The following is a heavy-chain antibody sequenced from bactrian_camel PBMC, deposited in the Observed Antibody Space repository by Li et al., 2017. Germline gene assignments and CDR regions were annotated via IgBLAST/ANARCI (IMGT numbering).Heavy chain of an antibody. D-gene: IGHD4*01. CDR3: ARYVTLATIGLGY. CDR2: INYAGDSR. J-gene: IGHJ6*01. CDR1: GFKQNTAF. V-gene: IGHV3S1*01. Sequence: QVQLVESGGGLVQAGGSLRLSCATSGFKQNTAFMRWVRQAPGKGLEWVATINYAGDSRYYADSVKGRFIISRDDATNTLILQLDSLKTEDTAMYYCARYVTLATIGLGYWGQGTQVTVS.